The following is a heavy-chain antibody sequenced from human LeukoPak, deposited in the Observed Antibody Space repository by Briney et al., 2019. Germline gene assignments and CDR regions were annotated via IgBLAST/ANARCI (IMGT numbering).Heavy chain of an antibody. CDR2: IIPIFGTA. Sequence: SVKVSCKASGGTFSSYAISWVRQAPGQGLEWMGGIIPIFGTANYAQKFQGRVTITTDESTSTAYMELSSLRSEDTAVYYCARGGVHCSSTSCYGDYWGQGTLVTVSS. CDR1: GGTFSSYA. J-gene: IGHJ4*02. V-gene: IGHV1-69*05. CDR3: ARGGVHCSSTSCYGDY. D-gene: IGHD2-2*01.